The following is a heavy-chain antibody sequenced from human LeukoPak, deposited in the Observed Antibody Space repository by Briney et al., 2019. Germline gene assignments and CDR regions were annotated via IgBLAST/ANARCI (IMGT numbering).Heavy chain of an antibody. V-gene: IGHV3-9*01. Sequence: GRSLRLSCAASGFTFDDYAMHWVRQAPGKGLEWVSGISWNSGSIGYADSVKGRFTISRDNAKNSLYLQMNSLRAEDTAVYYCARVSGTFGELYWGQGTLVTVSS. CDR2: ISWNSGSI. CDR1: GFTFDDYA. J-gene: IGHJ4*02. CDR3: ARVSGTFGELY. D-gene: IGHD3-10*01.